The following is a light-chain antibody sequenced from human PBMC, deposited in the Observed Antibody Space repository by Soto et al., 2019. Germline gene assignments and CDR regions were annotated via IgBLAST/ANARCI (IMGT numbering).Light chain of an antibody. CDR3: QQYYSYPRT. CDR1: QGISSY. CDR2: AAS. J-gene: IGKJ2*01. V-gene: IGKV1-8*01. Sequence: AIRMTQSPSSLSASTGDRVTITCRASQGISSYLAWYQQKPGKAPKLLIYAASTLQSWVPSRFSGSGSGTDFTLTISCLQAEDFVTYYCQQYYSYPRTFGQGTKLEIK.